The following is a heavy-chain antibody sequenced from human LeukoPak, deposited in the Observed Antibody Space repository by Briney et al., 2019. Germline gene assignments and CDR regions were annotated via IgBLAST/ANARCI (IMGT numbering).Heavy chain of an antibody. CDR1: GFTFSSYG. CDR3: AKDSRGSYCGGDCYLYYFDY. V-gene: IGHV3-30*18. Sequence: GRSLILSCAASGFTFSSYGMHWVRQAPGKGLEWVAVISYDGSNKYYADSVKGRFTISRDNSKNKLYLQMNSLRAEDTAVYYCAKDSRGSYCGGDCYLYYFDYWGQGTLVTVSS. CDR2: ISYDGSNK. J-gene: IGHJ4*02. D-gene: IGHD2-21*02.